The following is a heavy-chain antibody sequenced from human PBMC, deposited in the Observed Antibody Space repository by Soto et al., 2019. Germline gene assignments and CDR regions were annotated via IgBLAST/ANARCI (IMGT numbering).Heavy chain of an antibody. V-gene: IGHV1-69*01. D-gene: IGHD3-22*01. J-gene: IGHJ3*02. CDR2: IIPIFGTA. Sequence: QVQLVQSGAEVKKPGSSVKVSCKASGGTFSSYAISWVRQAPGQGLEWMGGIIPIFGTANYAQKFQGRVTITAGESTSTAYMELSSLRSEDTAVYYCARPSWGIYDSSGYYYGTDAFDIWGQGTMVTVSS. CDR1: GGTFSSYA. CDR3: ARPSWGIYDSSGYYYGTDAFDI.